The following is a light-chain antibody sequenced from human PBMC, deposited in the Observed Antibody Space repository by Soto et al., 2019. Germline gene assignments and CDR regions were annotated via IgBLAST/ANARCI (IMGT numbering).Light chain of an antibody. CDR2: KAS. CDR3: QQYNSYWT. CDR1: QSISIW. Sequence: DIQMTQSPSTLSASVGDRVTITCRASQSISIWLAWYQQKPGKAPKLLIYKASSLASGVPSRFSGSGSGTEFTLTISSLQPDDFAAYYCQQYNSYWTFGQGTKVEIK. J-gene: IGKJ1*01. V-gene: IGKV1-5*03.